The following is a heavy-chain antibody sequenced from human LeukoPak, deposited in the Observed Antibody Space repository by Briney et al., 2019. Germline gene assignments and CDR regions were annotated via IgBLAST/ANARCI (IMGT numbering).Heavy chain of an antibody. Sequence: SETPSLTCTVSGGSISSHYWSWIRQPPGKGLEWIGYIYYSGSTKYNPSLKSRVTISVDTSESQFSLKLSSVTAADTAVYYCARLYDSSGYTNWLDPWGQGTLVTVSS. J-gene: IGHJ5*02. V-gene: IGHV4-59*11. CDR1: GGSISSHY. CDR2: IYYSGST. CDR3: ARLYDSSGYTNWLDP. D-gene: IGHD3-22*01.